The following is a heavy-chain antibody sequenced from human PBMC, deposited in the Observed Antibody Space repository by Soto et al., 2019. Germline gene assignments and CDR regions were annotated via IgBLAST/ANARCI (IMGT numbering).Heavy chain of an antibody. Sequence: QLQLQESGSGLVKPSQTLSLTCTVSGGSISSGCYSWTWIRQSPGKGLEWIGYTYQSGSAFYNPSLKSRVTISVDRSKNQFSLNLTSVTAADTAVYYCARDYYGMDVWCHGTTVTVSS. CDR2: TYQSGSA. J-gene: IGHJ6*02. CDR1: GGSISSGCYS. V-gene: IGHV4-30-2*06. CDR3: ARDYYGMDV.